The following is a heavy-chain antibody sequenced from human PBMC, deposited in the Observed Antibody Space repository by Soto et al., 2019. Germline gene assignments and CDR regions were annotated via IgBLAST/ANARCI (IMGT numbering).Heavy chain of an antibody. D-gene: IGHD6-19*01. Sequence: GESLKISCKGSGYSFTSYWIGWVRQMPGKGLEWMGIIYPGDSDTRYSPSFQGQVTITADKSTSTAYLQGSSLKASDTAMYYGARRGSDWYYLDYWGQGTLVTVSS. CDR3: ARRGSDWYYLDY. V-gene: IGHV5-51*03. J-gene: IGHJ4*02. CDR2: IYPGDSDT. CDR1: GYSFTSYW.